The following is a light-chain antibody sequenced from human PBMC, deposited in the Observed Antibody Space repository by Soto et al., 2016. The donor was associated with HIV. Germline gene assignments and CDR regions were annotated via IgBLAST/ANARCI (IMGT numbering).Light chain of an antibody. CDR2: ATY. Sequence: DIQMTQSPSTLSASVGDRVTITCRASQSISSWVAWYQQKPGKAPEVLITATYTLQAGVPSRFSGSASGGTGTDFTLTIDSLQPEDFATYYCQQTDSFPFTFGPGTKVNV. CDR3: QQTDSFPFT. V-gene: IGKV1-12*01. CDR1: QSISSW. J-gene: IGKJ3*01.